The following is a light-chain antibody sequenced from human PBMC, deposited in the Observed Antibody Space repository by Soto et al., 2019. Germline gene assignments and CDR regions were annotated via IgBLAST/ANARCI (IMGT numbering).Light chain of an antibody. J-gene: IGKJ3*01. Sequence: DVVLTQSPLSLPVTLGQPASISCRSSQSLVHSDGNTYLSWFQQRPGQSPRRLIYQVSDGDAGVPDRFRGSALGAEVTLKISRVEAEDVGICYCQQYGISIPGTLAPGTKLDIK. CDR3: QQYGISIPGT. V-gene: IGKV2-30*02. CDR1: QSLVHSDGNTY. CDR2: QVS.